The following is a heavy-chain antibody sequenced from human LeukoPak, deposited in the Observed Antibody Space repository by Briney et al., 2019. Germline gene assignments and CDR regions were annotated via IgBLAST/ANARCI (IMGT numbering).Heavy chain of an antibody. CDR1: GVSISSSSYY. CDR3: ARSLRLVRGVRGMDV. J-gene: IGHJ6*02. V-gene: IGHV4-39*07. CDR2: INHSGGT. D-gene: IGHD3-10*01. Sequence: SETLSLTCTVSGVSISSSSYYWGWIRQPPGKGLEWIGEINHSGGTNNNPSLKSRVTMSVDTSRNQFSLKLSSVTAADTAVYYCARSLRLVRGVRGMDVWGQGTTVTVSS.